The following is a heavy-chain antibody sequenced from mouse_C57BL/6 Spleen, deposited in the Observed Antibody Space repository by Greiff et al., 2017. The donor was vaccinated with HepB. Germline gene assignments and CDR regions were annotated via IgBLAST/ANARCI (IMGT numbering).Heavy chain of an antibody. V-gene: IGHV1-26*01. CDR1: GYTFTDYY. CDR3: ASPHYYAMDY. J-gene: IGHJ4*01. CDR2: INPNNGGT. Sequence: EVKLQQSGPELVKPGASVKISCKASGYTFTDYYMNWVKQSHGKSLEWIGDINPNNGGTSYNQKFKGKATLTVDKSSSTAYMELRSLTSEDSAVYYGASPHYYAMDYWGQGTSVTVSS.